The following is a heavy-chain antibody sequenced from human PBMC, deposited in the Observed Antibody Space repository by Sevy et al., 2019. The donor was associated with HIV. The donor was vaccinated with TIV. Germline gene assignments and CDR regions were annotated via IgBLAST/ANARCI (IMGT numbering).Heavy chain of an antibody. J-gene: IGHJ3*02. Sequence: GGSLRLSCAASGFTFSSYAMSWVRQAPGKGLEWVSAISGSGGSTYYADSVKGRFTISRDNSKNTLYLQMNSLRAEDSAVYYCAKDLVHSSAYYDSSGYYPVVLFDIWGQGTMFTVSS. V-gene: IGHV3-23*01. D-gene: IGHD3-22*01. CDR1: GFTFSSYA. CDR2: ISGSGGST. CDR3: AKDLVHSSAYYDSSGYYPVVLFDI.